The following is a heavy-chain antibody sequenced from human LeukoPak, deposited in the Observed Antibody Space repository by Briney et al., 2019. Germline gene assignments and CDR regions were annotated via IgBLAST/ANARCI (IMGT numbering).Heavy chain of an antibody. CDR2: MNPNSGNT. V-gene: IGHV1-8*01. CDR3: ARVYCSSTSCHLYYYYGMDV. Sequence: ASVKVSCKASGYTFTSYDINWVRQATGQGLEWRGWMNPNSGNTGYAQKFQGRVTMTRNTSISTAYMELSSLRSEDTAVYYCARVYCSSTSCHLYYYYGMDVWGQGTTVTVSS. D-gene: IGHD2-2*01. J-gene: IGHJ6*02. CDR1: GYTFTSYD.